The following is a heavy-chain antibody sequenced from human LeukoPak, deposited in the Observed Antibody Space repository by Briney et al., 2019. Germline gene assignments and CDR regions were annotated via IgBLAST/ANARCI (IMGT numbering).Heavy chain of an antibody. CDR1: GFTFSSYW. Sequence: GGSLRLSCAASGFTFSSYWMTWVRQAPGKGLEWVANIKGDGSEKYYVDSVKGRFTISRDSAKNSLFLQMNSLRAEDTAVYYWAGERPSSSWSDYWGQGTLATASS. CDR3: AGERPSSSWSDY. CDR2: IKGDGSEK. D-gene: IGHD6-13*01. J-gene: IGHJ4*02. V-gene: IGHV3-7*01.